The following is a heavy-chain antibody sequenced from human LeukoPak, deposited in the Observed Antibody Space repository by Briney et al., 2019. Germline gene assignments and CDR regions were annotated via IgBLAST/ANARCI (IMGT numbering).Heavy chain of an antibody. V-gene: IGHV3-48*01. CDR3: ARRPAWERYPIDY. Sequence: PGGSLRLSCAASGFTFSSYSMNWVRQAPGKGLEWVSYISSSSSTIYYADSVKGRFTISRDNAKNSLYLQMNSLRAEDTAVYYCARRPAWERYPIDYWGQGTLVTVSS. CDR1: GFTFSSYS. J-gene: IGHJ4*02. CDR2: ISSSSSTI. D-gene: IGHD1-1*01.